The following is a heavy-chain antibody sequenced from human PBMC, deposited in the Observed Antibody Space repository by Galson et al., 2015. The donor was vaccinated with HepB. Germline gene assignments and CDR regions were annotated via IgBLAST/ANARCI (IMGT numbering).Heavy chain of an antibody. D-gene: IGHD3-10*01. Sequence: SLRLSCAASGFTFSSYTMNWVRQAPGKGLESVSYISSTGTTMYYADSAKGRFTISRDNAQNSLYLQMNSLRDEDTAVYYCARVYFGSGSSSAYWYFDLWGQGTLVTVSS. CDR3: ARVYFGSGSSSAYWYFDL. J-gene: IGHJ2*01. CDR2: ISSTGTTM. CDR1: GFTFSSYT. V-gene: IGHV3-48*02.